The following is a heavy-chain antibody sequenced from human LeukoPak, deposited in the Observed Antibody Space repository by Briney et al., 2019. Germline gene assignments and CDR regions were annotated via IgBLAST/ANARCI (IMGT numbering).Heavy chain of an antibody. CDR2: IYTSGST. D-gene: IGHD1-7*01. Sequence: SETLSLTCTVSGFTISSYYLSWIRQPPGKGLEWIGYIYTSGSTNYNPSIKSRVPISVDTSKSQYSVKLSSVTAADTGVYYCARGVEITGTKLDYWGQGTLVSVSS. CDR1: GFTISSYY. V-gene: IGHV4-4*09. CDR3: ARGVEITGTKLDY. J-gene: IGHJ4*02.